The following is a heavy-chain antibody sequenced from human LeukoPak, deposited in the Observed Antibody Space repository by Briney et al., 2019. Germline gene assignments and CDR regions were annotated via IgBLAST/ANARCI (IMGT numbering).Heavy chain of an antibody. Sequence: SETLSLTCTVSGGSISSSSYYWGWIRQPPGKGLEWIGSIYYSGRTCYNPSLKSRVTISVDTSKHQFSLQLSSVTAADTAVYYCARLAPYGASPPFDYWGQGTLVTVSS. J-gene: IGHJ4*02. CDR3: ARLAPYGASPPFDY. V-gene: IGHV4-39*01. D-gene: IGHD4-17*01. CDR2: IYYSGRT. CDR1: GGSISSSSYY.